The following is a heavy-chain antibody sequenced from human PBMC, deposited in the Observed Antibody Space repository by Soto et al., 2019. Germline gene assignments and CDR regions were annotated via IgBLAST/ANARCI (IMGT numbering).Heavy chain of an antibody. J-gene: IGHJ6*02. D-gene: IGHD2-21*01. CDR3: ARIPYFYYGMDV. CDR2: IYSSGDT. CDR1: RGSISNNF. Sequence: QVQLQESGPGRVKPSETLSLTCTVSRGSISNNFWSWIRQPPGKGLEWIGYIYSSGDTKYNPSLKSRVTISLDTSKNRFSLRLSSVTAADTAVYYCARIPYFYYGMDVWGQGTSVTVSS. V-gene: IGHV4-59*01.